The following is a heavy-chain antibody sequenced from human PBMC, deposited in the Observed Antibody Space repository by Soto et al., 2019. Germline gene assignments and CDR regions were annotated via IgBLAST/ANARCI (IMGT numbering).Heavy chain of an antibody. CDR1: GVSIDSHDW. J-gene: IGHJ4*02. CDR2: SHQSGNT. D-gene: IGHD5-18*01. V-gene: IGHV4-4*02. CDR3: ATRDTGRVY. Sequence: QVQLQESGPGLVKPSGTLSLTCAVSGVSIDSHDWWTWVRQPPGKGLEWIGESHQSGNTNYNSSLESRVTISLDKSRNHFSLPLDSVTVADPAVYYCATRDTGRVYWGQGTLVTVSS.